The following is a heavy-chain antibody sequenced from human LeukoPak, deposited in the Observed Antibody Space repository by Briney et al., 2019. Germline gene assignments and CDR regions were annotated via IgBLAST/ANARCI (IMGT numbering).Heavy chain of an antibody. V-gene: IGHV4-59*08. CDR1: GVSITSFY. D-gene: IGHD2-15*01. CDR3: ASTGYCIGGSCYSNYFDH. J-gene: IGHJ4*02. CDR2: IYFSGST. Sequence: SETLSLTCTVSGVSITSFYWSWIRQPPGKGLEWIGYIYFSGSTNYNPSLKSRVTVSLDTTKNQVSLKLSSVSAADTAVYYCASTGYCIGGSCYSNYFDHWGRGTLVTVSS.